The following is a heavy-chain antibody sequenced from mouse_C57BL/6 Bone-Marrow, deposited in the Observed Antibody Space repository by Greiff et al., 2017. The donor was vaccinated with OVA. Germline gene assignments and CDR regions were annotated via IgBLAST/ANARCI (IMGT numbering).Heavy chain of an antibody. CDR1: GYTFTSYW. V-gene: IGHV1-64*01. Sequence: VKLKQPGAELVKPGASVKLSCKASGYTFTSYWMHWVKQRPGQGLEWIGMIHPNSGSTNYNEKFKSKATLTVDKSSSTAYMQLSSLTSEDSAVYYCARCFSAMDYWGQGTSVTVSS. J-gene: IGHJ4*01. CDR2: IHPNSGST. CDR3: ARCFSAMDY.